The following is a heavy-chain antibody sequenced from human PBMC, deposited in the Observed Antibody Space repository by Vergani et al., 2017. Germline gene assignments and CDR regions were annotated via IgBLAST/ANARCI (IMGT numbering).Heavy chain of an antibody. CDR2: IDEYGKRA. J-gene: IGHJ5*01. Sequence: EVQLVESGGGSVQSGGSLGRSFAASGFASKPYWMHWVGQFPGKGLLWVARIDEYGKRATYGDFETGRFTISRDNAKNTVFLQMNNLRADDAGVYYCVRTEYCTGIACNTRFDSWGQGALVTVSS. D-gene: IGHD2-8*02. CDR3: VRTEYCTGIACNTRFDS. V-gene: IGHV3-74*03. CDR1: GFASKPYW.